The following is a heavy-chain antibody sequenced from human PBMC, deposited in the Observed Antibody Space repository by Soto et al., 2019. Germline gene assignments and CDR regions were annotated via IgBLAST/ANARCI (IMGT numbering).Heavy chain of an antibody. V-gene: IGHV3-23*01. J-gene: IGHJ5*02. CDR1: GFTFSSYA. Sequence: GGSLRLSCAASGFTFSSYAMSWVRQAPGKGLEWVSAISGSGGSTYYADSVKGRFTISRDNSKNTLYLQMNSLRAEDTAVYYCAKDIYYDFWSGYASKDWFDPWGQGTLVTVSS. CDR3: AKDIYYDFWSGYASKDWFDP. D-gene: IGHD3-3*01. CDR2: ISGSGGST.